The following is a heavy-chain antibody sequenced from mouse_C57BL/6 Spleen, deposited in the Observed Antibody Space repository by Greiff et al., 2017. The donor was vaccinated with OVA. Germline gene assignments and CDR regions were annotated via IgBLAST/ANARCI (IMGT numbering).Heavy chain of an antibody. CDR1: GFSLTSYG. V-gene: IGHV2-5*01. J-gene: IGHJ1*03. CDR3: ANYDYERYFDV. D-gene: IGHD2-4*01. Sequence: QVQLQQSGPGLVQPSQSLSITCTVSGFSLTSYGVHWVRQSPGKGLAWLGVLWRGGSTDYNAAFMSRLSITKDNSKSQVFFKMNSLQADDTAIYYCANYDYERYFDVWGTGTTVTVSS. CDR2: LWRGGST.